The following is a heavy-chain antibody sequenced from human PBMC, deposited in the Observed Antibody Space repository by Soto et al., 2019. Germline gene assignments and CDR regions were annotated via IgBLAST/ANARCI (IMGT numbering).Heavy chain of an antibody. CDR3: GRGRSGQIVVFY. J-gene: IGHJ4*02. D-gene: IGHD3-22*01. V-gene: IGHV1-2*02. Sequence: ASVKVSCKASGYTFTGHYIHWVRQAPEQGPEWMGEIGPESGATRYAQKFQGRVTMTRDMSITTVYMELNNLSPDDTAVYYCGRGRSGQIVVFYWGQGAPVTGSS. CDR2: IGPESGAT. CDR1: GYTFTGHY.